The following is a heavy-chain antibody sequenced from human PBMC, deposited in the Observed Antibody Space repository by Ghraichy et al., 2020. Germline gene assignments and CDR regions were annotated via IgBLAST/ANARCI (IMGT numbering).Heavy chain of an antibody. CDR1: GGSFSGYY. CDR2: IHYSGST. J-gene: IGHJ3*02. CDR3: ARLEYSSSSAFDI. V-gene: IGHV4-34*01. D-gene: IGHD6-6*01. Sequence: SETLSLTCAVYGGSFSGYYWSWIRQPPGKGLEWIGEIHYSGSTNYKPSLKSRVTISVDTSKNQFSLKLSSVTAADTAVYYCARLEYSSSSAFDIWGQGTMVTVSS.